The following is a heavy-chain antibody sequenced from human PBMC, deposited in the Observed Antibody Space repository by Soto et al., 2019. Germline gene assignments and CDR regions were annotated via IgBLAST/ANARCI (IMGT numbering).Heavy chain of an antibody. CDR2: IIPMFCTL. CDR1: GSTFNAYI. Sequence: QVQLVQSGAEVRKPGSSVNVSCKSFGSTFNAYIISWVRQAPGQGLEWMGGIIPMFCTLHYAQKFQGRVTITADESTSTAYMELSGLTSDDTAVYYCARAPDYYDRSGPFDYWGQGTLVTVSS. V-gene: IGHV1-69*12. D-gene: IGHD3-22*01. J-gene: IGHJ4*02. CDR3: ARAPDYYDRSGPFDY.